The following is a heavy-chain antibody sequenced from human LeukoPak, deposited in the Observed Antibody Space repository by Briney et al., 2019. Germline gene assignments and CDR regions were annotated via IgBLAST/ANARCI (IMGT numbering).Heavy chain of an antibody. CDR1: GDSVSSKSAA. J-gene: IGHJ4*02. Sequence: SQTLSLTCAISGDSVSSKSAAWNWIRQSPSRGLEWLVRTYYRSKWYNDYAVSMKSRITINPDTSKNQFSLQMNSVTPEDTAVYYCARDLAHVRKLDYWGQGTLVTVSS. CDR2: TYYRSKWYN. CDR3: ARDLAHVRKLDY. D-gene: IGHD3-10*02. V-gene: IGHV6-1*01.